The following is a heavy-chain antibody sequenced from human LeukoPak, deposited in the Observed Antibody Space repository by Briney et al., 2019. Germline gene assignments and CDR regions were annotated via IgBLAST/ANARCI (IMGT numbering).Heavy chain of an antibody. CDR2: ISGSGGST. J-gene: IGHJ6*02. D-gene: IGHD3-3*01. CDR3: AKDLRFLEWLSTSYGMDV. CDR1: GFTFSSYA. V-gene: IGHV3-23*01. Sequence: GGSLRLSCAASGFTFSSYAMSWVRQAPGKGLEWVSAISGSGGSTYYADSVKGRFTISRDNSKNTLYLQMNSPRAEDTAVYYCAKDLRFLEWLSTSYGMDVWGQGTTVTVSS.